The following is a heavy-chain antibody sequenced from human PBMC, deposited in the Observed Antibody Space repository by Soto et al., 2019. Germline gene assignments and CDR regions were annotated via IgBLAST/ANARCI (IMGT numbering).Heavy chain of an antibody. CDR1: GFIFSNYA. CDR2: IDGTGGGT. CDR3: AKDAVAYNGEWHWFDS. J-gene: IGHJ5*01. Sequence: DVQLLESGGGLVQPGGSLRLSCAASGFIFSNYAMTWVRQAPGRGLESVSAIDGTGGGTYYSNSVKGRFTTSRDNSKNTLYLQMNSLSADDTAVYYCAKDAVAYNGEWHWFDSWGQGTLVTVSS. D-gene: IGHD6-19*01. V-gene: IGHV3-23*01.